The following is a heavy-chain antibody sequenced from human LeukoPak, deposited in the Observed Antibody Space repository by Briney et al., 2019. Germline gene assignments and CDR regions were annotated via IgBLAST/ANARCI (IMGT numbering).Heavy chain of an antibody. CDR1: GFTFSSYI. J-gene: IGHJ5*02. CDR3: AIFNYYGSGSPWENWFDP. V-gene: IGHV3-21*01. Sequence: PGGSLRLSCAASGFTFSSYIMNWVRQAPGKGLEWVSSISSSSSYIYYADSVKGRFTISRDNAKNSLYLQMNSLRAEDTAVYYCAIFNYYGSGSPWENWFDPWGQGTLVTVSS. D-gene: IGHD3-10*01. CDR2: ISSSSSYI.